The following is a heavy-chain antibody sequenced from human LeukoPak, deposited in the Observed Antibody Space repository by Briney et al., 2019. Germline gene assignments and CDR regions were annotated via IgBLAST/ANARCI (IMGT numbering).Heavy chain of an antibody. D-gene: IGHD2-15*01. V-gene: IGHV3-21*01. CDR2: ISSSSSYI. J-gene: IGHJ5*02. CDR3: ARIPSQDRTWFDP. CDR1: GFTFSSYS. Sequence: PGGSLRLSCAASGFTFSSYSMNWVRQAPGKGLEWVSSISSSSSYIYYADSVKGRFTIFRDNAKNALYLQMNSLRADDTAIYYCARIPSQDRTWFDPWGQGTLVTVSS.